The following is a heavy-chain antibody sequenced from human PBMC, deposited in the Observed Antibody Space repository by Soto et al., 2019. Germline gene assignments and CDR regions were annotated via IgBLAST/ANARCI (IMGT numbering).Heavy chain of an antibody. J-gene: IGHJ4*02. Sequence: GGSLRLSCSASGFTFSTYRMNWVRQAPGKGLEWVSYISGSSSSIYYADSVKGRFTISRDNAKSSLYLQMNSLRDEDTAVYYCATAEMATIRSLWRPSEEVRGGLDYWGQGTLVTVSS. CDR2: ISGSSSSI. V-gene: IGHV3-48*02. D-gene: IGHD3-3*01. CDR3: ATAEMATIRSLWRPSEEVRGGLDY. CDR1: GFTFSTYR.